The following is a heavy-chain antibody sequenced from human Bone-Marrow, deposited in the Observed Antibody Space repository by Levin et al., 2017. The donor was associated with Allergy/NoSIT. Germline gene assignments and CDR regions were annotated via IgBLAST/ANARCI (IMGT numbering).Heavy chain of an antibody. CDR3: ARWDCSGGTCRFDC. Sequence: AGGSLRLSCTVSGGSISSYYWSWIRQPAGKGLEWIGRIYASGSTNYNPSLKSRVTMSLDTSKNQFSLKLSSVTAADTAVYYCARWDCSGGTCRFDCWGQGTLVSVSS. V-gene: IGHV4-4*07. D-gene: IGHD2-15*01. CDR2: IYASGST. J-gene: IGHJ4*02. CDR1: GGSISSYY.